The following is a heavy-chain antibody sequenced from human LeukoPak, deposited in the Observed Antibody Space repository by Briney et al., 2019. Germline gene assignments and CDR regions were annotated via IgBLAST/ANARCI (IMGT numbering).Heavy chain of an antibody. CDR3: ARGTYEGY. D-gene: IGHD3-3*01. CDR1: GFTFSSYS. CDR2: ISSSSSYI. V-gene: IGHV3-21*01. J-gene: IGHJ4*02. Sequence: PGGSLRLSCAASGFTFSSYSMNWVRQAPGKGLEWVSSISSSSSYIYYADSVKGRFTISRDNAKNSLYLQTNSLRAEDTAVYYCARGTYEGYWGQGTLVTVSS.